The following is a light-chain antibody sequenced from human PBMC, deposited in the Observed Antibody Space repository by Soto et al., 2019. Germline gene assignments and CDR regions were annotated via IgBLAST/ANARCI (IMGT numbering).Light chain of an antibody. CDR1: TGAVTSGHY. J-gene: IGLJ2*01. CDR3: LLSYSGAREV. Sequence: QTVVTQEPSLTVSPGGTVTLTCGSSTGAVTSGHYPYWFQQKPGQAPRTLIYDTSNKHSRTPARFSGSLLGGKAALTLSGAQPEDEAEYYCLLSYSGAREVFGGGTQLTVL. CDR2: DTS. V-gene: IGLV7-46*01.